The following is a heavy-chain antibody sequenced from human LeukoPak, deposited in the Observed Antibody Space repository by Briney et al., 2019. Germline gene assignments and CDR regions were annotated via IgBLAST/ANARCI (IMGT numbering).Heavy chain of an antibody. CDR1: GFTLSSYW. J-gene: IGHJ4*02. Sequence: GGSLRLSCAASGFTLSSYWLSWVRQAPGKGLEWVANIKQDGSETYYVDSVKGRFTISRDNSRSTLYLQMNSLRPEDTAIYYCAREGYYGSGSPPSLYFDYWGQGTLVTVSS. CDR3: AREGYYGSGSPPSLYFDY. CDR2: IKQDGSET. V-gene: IGHV3-7*01. D-gene: IGHD3-10*01.